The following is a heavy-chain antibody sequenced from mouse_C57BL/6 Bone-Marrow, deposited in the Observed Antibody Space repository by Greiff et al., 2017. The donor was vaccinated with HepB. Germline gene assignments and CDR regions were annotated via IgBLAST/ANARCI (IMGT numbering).Heavy chain of an antibody. V-gene: IGHV5-6*01. Sequence: DVHLVESGGDLVKPGGSLKLSCAASGFTFSSYGMSWVRQTPDKRLEWVATISSGGSYTYYPDSVKGRFTISRDNAKNTLYLQMSSLKSEDTAMYYCARLTTVVKWYFDVWGTGTTVTVSS. CDR1: GFTFSSYG. J-gene: IGHJ1*03. CDR2: ISSGGSYT. D-gene: IGHD1-1*01. CDR3: ARLTTVVKWYFDV.